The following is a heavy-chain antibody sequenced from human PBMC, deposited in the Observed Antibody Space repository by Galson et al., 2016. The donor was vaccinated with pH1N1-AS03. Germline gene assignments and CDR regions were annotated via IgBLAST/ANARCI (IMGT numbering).Heavy chain of an antibody. J-gene: IGHJ3*01. Sequence: SLRLSCAAFGFSFNSVMHWVRQAPGNGLEWVALTSYDERSKIYPDSVKGRFTISRDNSRTTLYLQMNSLRVEDTAVYYCAREGESSGDAGIFDLWGQGTMVTVSS. V-gene: IGHV3-30*03. CDR1: GFSFNSV. D-gene: IGHD2-15*01. CDR2: TSYDERSK. CDR3: AREGESSGDAGIFDL.